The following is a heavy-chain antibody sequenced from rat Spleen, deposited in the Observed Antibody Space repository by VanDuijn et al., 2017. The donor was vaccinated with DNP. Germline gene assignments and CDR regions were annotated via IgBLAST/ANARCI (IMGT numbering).Heavy chain of an antibody. Sequence: QVQLKESGPGLVQPSQTLSLVCTVSGFSLTNHHVHWVRQPSGKGLEWMGVIWISGTTNINSIFKSRLNISRDTSKRQVFLKVYSLHTEDTDTYYCARDGQWDYLDYWGQGVMVTVSS. V-gene: IGHV2-43*01. J-gene: IGHJ2*01. D-gene: IGHD1-1*01. CDR3: ARDGQWDYLDY. CDR2: IWISGTT. CDR1: GFSLTNHH.